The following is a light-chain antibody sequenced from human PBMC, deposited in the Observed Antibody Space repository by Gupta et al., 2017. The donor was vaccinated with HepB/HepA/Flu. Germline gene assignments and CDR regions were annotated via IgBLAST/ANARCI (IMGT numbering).Light chain of an antibody. CDR3: QHVNSCPCT. CDR1: QVIRSY. J-gene: IGKJ3*01. CDR2: WAS. V-gene: IGKV1-9*01. Sequence: IQLTQSPSFLSASVGDRVTITCRASQVIRSYLAWYQQKPGKAPKILIYWASTLERGVPARFSGSGSGTXFTLTIXSLQAEDVATYYCQHVNSCPCTFGXGTKVDIK.